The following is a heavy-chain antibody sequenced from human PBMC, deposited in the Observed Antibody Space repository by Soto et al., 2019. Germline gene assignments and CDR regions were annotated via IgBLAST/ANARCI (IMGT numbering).Heavy chain of an antibody. CDR3: ARDVGDILLRRLNCFDP. J-gene: IGHJ5*02. CDR1: GGTFSSYA. D-gene: IGHD2-15*01. V-gene: IGHV1-69*06. CDR2: IIPIFGTA. Sequence: SVKVSCKASGGTFSSYAISRVRQAPGQGLEWMGGIIPIFGTANYAQKFQGRVTITADKSTSTAYMELSSLRSEDAAVYYCARDVGDILLRRLNCFDPWGQGTPVTV.